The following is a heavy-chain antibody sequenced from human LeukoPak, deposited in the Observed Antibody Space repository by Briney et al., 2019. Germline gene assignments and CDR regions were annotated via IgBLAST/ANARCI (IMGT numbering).Heavy chain of an antibody. V-gene: IGHV3-15*01. Sequence: GGSLRLSCAASGFTFSSYAMSWVRQAPGKGLEWVGRIKSKTDGGTTDYAAPVKGRFTISRDDSKNTLYLQMNSLKTEDTAVYYCTTDQTMIVVVVDYWGQGTLVTVSS. CDR2: IKSKTDGGTT. CDR1: GFTFSSYA. D-gene: IGHD3-22*01. J-gene: IGHJ4*02. CDR3: TTDQTMIVVVVDY.